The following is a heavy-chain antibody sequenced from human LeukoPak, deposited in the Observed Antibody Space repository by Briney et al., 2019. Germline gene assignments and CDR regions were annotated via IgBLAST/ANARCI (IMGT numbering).Heavy chain of an antibody. V-gene: IGHV1-69*13. CDR1: GGTFSSYA. J-gene: IGHJ4*02. CDR3: ARLSGSRLPGY. Sequence: GASVKVSCKASGGTFSSYAISWVRQAPGQGLEWMGGIIPIFGTANYAQKFQGRVTITADESTSTAYMELSSLRSEDTAVYYCARLSGSRLPGYWGQGTLVTVSS. CDR2: IIPIFGTA. D-gene: IGHD3-3*01.